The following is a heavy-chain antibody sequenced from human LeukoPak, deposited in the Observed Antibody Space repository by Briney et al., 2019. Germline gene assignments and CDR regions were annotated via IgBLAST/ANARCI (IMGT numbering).Heavy chain of an antibody. Sequence: PGGSLRLSCAASGFTFSSYWMSWVRHAPGKGLEWVANIKQDGSEKYYVDSVKGRFTISRDNAKNSLYLQMNSLRAEDTAVYYCARVPTYYYDSSGYTPPDYWGQGTLVTVSS. CDR2: IKQDGSEK. CDR1: GFTFSSYW. CDR3: ARVPTYYYDSSGYTPPDY. V-gene: IGHV3-7*01. J-gene: IGHJ4*02. D-gene: IGHD3-22*01.